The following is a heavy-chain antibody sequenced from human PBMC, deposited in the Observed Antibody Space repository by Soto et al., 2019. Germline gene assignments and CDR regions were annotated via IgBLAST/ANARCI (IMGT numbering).Heavy chain of an antibody. CDR3: YVDLYDILTT. CDR1: GYTFPSHY. D-gene: IGHD3-9*01. CDR2: NNPSGGST. J-gene: IGHJ4*02. Sequence: GASVKVSCKASGYTFPSHYMHWVRQAPGQGLERKGKNNPSGGSTSYAQKFQGRVTITRDTSTSTVYMELSSLRSEDTAVYYCYVDLYDILTTWGQGTLVTVSS. V-gene: IGHV1-46*01.